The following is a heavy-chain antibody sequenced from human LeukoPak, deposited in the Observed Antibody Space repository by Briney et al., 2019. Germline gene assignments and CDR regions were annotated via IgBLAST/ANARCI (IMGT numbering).Heavy chain of an antibody. Sequence: SVTVSCKASGGTFSSYAISWVRQAPGQGLEWMGGIIPIFGTANYAQKFQGRVTITADESTSTAYMELSSLRSEDTAVYYCARDQVPYYYDSSGYYSALDYWGQGTLVTVSS. V-gene: IGHV1-69*13. CDR1: GGTFSSYA. D-gene: IGHD3-22*01. CDR3: ARDQVPYYYDSSGYYSALDY. J-gene: IGHJ4*02. CDR2: IIPIFGTA.